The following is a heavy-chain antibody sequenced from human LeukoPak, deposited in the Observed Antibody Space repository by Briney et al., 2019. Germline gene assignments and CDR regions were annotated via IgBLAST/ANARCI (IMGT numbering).Heavy chain of an antibody. CDR1: GFTFSSYA. CDR3: AKEGRIAAGTGDYFDY. V-gene: IGHV3-23*01. Sequence: GGSLRLSCAASGFTFSSYAMSWVRQAPGKGLEGVSGIIPNGDTTKYADSVKGRFTISRDNAKNTVLLQMNSLRADDTAVYYCAKEGRIAAGTGDYFDYWGQGTLVTVSS. D-gene: IGHD6-13*01. CDR2: IIPNGDTT. J-gene: IGHJ4*02.